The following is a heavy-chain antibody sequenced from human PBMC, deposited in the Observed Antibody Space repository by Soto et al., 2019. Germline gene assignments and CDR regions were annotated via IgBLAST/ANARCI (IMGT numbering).Heavy chain of an antibody. CDR3: ARRRCTTTACFDP. D-gene: IGHD2-8*01. CDR2: ISYSGSA. V-gene: IGHV4-31*03. CDR1: GGSINSGNYY. Sequence: PSETLSLTCSVSGGSINSGNYYWSWIRQHPGKGLEWIGYISYSGSAHYNPSLRSRVFISVDTSRNQISLQLNSVTAADTAVYYCARRRCTTTACFDPWGQGTLVTVSS. J-gene: IGHJ5*02.